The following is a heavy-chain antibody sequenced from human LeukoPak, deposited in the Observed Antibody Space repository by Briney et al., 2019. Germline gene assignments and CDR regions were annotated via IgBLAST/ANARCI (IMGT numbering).Heavy chain of an antibody. J-gene: IGHJ4*02. CDR2: IYPGDSDT. CDR3: ARLGGSEGATTGNFDY. V-gene: IGHV5-51*01. Sequence: GESLKISCKGSGYSFTSYWIGWVRQMPGKGLEWMGIIYPGDSDTRYSPSFQGQVTISADKSISTACLQWSSLKASDTATYYCARLGGSEGATTGNFDYWGQGTLVTVSS. CDR1: GYSFTSYW. D-gene: IGHD1-26*01.